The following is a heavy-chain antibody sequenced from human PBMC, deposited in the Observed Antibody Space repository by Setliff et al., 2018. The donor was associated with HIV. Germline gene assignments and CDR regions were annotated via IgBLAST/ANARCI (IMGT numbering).Heavy chain of an antibody. CDR1: GYSFTNHW. CDR3: ARPQYHQSSDAFDI. Sequence: PGESLKISCKGSGYSFTNHWIGWVRQMPGKGLEWMGIIHPGDSNTRYSPSFQGQVTISADKSISTAYLQWSSLKASDTAMYYCARPQYHQSSDAFDIWGQGTMVTVSS. V-gene: IGHV5-51*01. J-gene: IGHJ3*02. CDR2: IHPGDSNT. D-gene: IGHD2-2*01.